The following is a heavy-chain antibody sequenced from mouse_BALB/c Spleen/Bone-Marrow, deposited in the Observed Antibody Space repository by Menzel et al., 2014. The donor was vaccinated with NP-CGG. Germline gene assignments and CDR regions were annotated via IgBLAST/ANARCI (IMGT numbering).Heavy chain of an antibody. V-gene: IGHV3-8*02. CDR3: ARYPLGRGYFDY. CDR1: GDSITSGY. Sequence: VQLQQSGPSLVKPSQTLSLTCSVTGDSITSGYWNWIRKFPGNKLEYMGYISHSGSTYYNPSLKSRISITRDTSKNQFYLQLNSVTTEDTATYYCARYPLGRGYFDYWGQGTTLTVSS. CDR2: ISHSGST. D-gene: IGHD4-1*01. J-gene: IGHJ2*01.